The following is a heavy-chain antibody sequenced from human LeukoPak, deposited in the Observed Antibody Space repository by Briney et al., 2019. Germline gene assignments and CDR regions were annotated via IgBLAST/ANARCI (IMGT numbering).Heavy chain of an antibody. D-gene: IGHD2-15*01. CDR2: IYHSGST. J-gene: IGHJ5*02. Sequence: SQALSLTCTVSGGSISSGSYYWSWVRQPPGKGLEWIGEIYHSGSTNYIPSLKSRVTISVDKSKNQFSLKLSSVTAADTAVYYCARVPPSVVVLGVGWFDPWGQGTLVTVSS. V-gene: IGHV4-39*07. CDR3: ARVPPSVVVLGVGWFDP. CDR1: GGSISSGSYY.